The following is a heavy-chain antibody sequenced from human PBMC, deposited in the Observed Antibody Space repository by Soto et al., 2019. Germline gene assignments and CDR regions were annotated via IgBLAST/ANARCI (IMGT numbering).Heavy chain of an antibody. CDR3: ARGQEVGAHFFDS. CDR1: GFTFSEFD. V-gene: IGHV3-13*04. Sequence: GGSLRLSCEASGFTFSEFDMHWVRQPTGKGLEWVSTIGISGDTYYAVSVKGRFTISRDNAKNSFSLQMNSLRAGDTALYFCARGQEVGAHFFDSWGQGTQVTVSS. CDR2: IGISGDT. D-gene: IGHD2-15*01. J-gene: IGHJ4*02.